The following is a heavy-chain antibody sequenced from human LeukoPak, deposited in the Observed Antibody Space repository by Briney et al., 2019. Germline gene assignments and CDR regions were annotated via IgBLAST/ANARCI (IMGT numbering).Heavy chain of an antibody. J-gene: IGHJ4*02. D-gene: IGHD3-3*01. CDR1: DFTFSNYW. CDR3: ARDIAYYDFWSGYYGTFDY. Sequence: GGSLRLSCVASDFTFSNYWMSWVRQAPGKGLEWVANIRQDGSEINYVDSVKGRFTISRDNAKNSLYLQMNSLRAEDTAVYYCARDIAYYDFWSGYYGTFDYWGQGTLVTVSS. V-gene: IGHV3-7*01. CDR2: IRQDGSEI.